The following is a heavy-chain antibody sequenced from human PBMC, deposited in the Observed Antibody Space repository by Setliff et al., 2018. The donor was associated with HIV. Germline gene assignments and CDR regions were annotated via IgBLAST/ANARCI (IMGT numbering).Heavy chain of an antibody. V-gene: IGHV4-34*01. J-gene: IGHJ5*02. Sequence: PSETLSLTCAVYGGSFSGYYWSWIRQPPGKGLEWIGEINHSGNINYTPSLKSRVTMSVDTSKNQFSLKLTSVTASDTAVYYCARAAAGNTGPSDLWGQGSPVTVSS. CDR1: GGSFSGYY. D-gene: IGHD4-17*01. CDR2: INHSGNI. CDR3: ARAAAGNTGPSDL.